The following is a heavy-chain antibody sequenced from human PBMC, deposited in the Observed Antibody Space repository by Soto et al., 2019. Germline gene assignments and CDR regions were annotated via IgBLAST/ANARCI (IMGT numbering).Heavy chain of an antibody. Sequence: PSETLSLTCTVFGGSINFSNFYWGWIRQPPGKGLEWIGNIYYTGSTYYNPSLRSRVTISVDTSKNHFSLQLNSVTAADTAVYYCARGYTPQVIDYWGQGTLVTVSS. CDR2: IYYTGST. V-gene: IGHV4-39*02. CDR3: ARGYTPQVIDY. D-gene: IGHD3-16*02. CDR1: GGSINFSNFY. J-gene: IGHJ4*02.